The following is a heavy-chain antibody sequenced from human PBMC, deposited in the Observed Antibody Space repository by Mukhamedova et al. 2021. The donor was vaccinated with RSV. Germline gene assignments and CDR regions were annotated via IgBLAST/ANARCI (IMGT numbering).Heavy chain of an antibody. V-gene: IGHV3-23*01. CDR1: GFTFSSYS. J-gene: IGHJ4*01. CDR2: ISGSGGST. Sequence: GFTFSSYSMNWVRQAPGKGLEWISTISGSGGSTYYADSVKGRFTISRDNSKNTLYLQMNSLRAEDTAAYYCAKDWRSTSSRGVFDY. D-gene: IGHD6-6*01. CDR3: AKDWRSTSSRGVFDY.